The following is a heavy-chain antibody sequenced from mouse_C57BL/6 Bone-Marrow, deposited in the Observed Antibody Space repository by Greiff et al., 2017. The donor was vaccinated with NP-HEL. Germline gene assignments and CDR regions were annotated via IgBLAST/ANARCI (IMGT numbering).Heavy chain of an antibody. Sequence: QVQLQQSGPELVKPGASVKISCKASGYAFSSSWMNWVKQRPGKGLEWIGRIYPGDGDTNYNGKFKGKATLTADKSSSTAYMQLSSLTSEDSAVYFCARMREHHYYAHYYAMDYWGQGTSVTVSS. CDR1: GYAFSSSW. CDR3: ARMREHHYYAHYYAMDY. CDR2: IYPGDGDT. V-gene: IGHV1-82*01. D-gene: IGHD1-2*01. J-gene: IGHJ4*01.